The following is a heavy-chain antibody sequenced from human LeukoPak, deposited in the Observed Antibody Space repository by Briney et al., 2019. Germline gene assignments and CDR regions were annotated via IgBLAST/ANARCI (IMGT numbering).Heavy chain of an antibody. CDR3: ARDPWGEKYFDY. CDR2: IYYSGST. Sequence: SETLSLTCTVSGGSISSYYWSWIRQPPGKGLEWIGYIYYSGSTNYNPSPKSRVTISVDTSKNQFSLKLSSVTAADTAVYYCARDPWGEKYFDYWGQGTLVTVSS. V-gene: IGHV4-59*01. CDR1: GGSISSYY. J-gene: IGHJ4*02. D-gene: IGHD3-16*01.